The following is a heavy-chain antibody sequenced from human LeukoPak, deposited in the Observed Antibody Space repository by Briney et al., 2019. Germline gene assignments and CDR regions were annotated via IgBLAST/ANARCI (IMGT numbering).Heavy chain of an antibody. CDR3: AKSGSYSSSYYFDY. CDR2: ISGSGGST. Sequence: PGGSLRLSCAVSGFIFSSYEMNWVRQAPGKGLEWVSAISGSGGSTYYADSVKGRFTISRDNSKNTLYLQMNSLRAEDTAVYYCAKSGSYSSSYYFDYWGQGTLVTVSS. CDR1: GFIFSSYE. J-gene: IGHJ4*02. V-gene: IGHV3-23*01. D-gene: IGHD6-13*01.